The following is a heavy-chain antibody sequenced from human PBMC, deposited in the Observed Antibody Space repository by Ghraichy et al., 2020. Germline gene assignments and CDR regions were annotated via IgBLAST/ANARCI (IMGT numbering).Heavy chain of an antibody. CDR3: ARVGKDFSDTSGAYYFDS. Sequence: GKVSCKTSGFTFTAYSMHWVRQVPGQGLEWMGCITRDSGGTNYAQKFQGRVTMTRDTSMSTVYMELSRLRSDDTAVYYCARVGKDFSDTSGAYYFDSWGQGTLVTVSS. V-gene: IGHV1-2*02. CDR2: ITRDSGGT. D-gene: IGHD3-22*01. J-gene: IGHJ4*02. CDR1: GFTFTAYS.